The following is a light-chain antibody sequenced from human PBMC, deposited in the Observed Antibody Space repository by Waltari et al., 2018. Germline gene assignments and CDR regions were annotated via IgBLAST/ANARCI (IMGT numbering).Light chain of an antibody. CDR1: QSVFNY. Sequence: DIVLTQSPATLSLSAGERATISCRASQSVFNYLAWYQQKPGQAPRLLIYDTSKRATGIPARFSGSGSGTDFTLTISNLEAEDFALYFCQQGSVLPLTFGGGTKVDIK. J-gene: IGKJ4*01. CDR3: QQGSVLPLT. V-gene: IGKV3-11*01. CDR2: DTS.